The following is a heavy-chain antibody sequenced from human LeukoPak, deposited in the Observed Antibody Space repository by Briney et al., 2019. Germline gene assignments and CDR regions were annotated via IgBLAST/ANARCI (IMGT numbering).Heavy chain of an antibody. Sequence: GGSLRLSCAASGFTFSSYAMHWVRQAPGKGLEWVAVISYDGSNKYYADSVKGRSTISRDNSKNTLYLQMNSLRAEDTAVYYCARAGGSSGPNNWFDPWGQGTLVTVSS. J-gene: IGHJ5*02. V-gene: IGHV3-30-3*01. CDR2: ISYDGSNK. D-gene: IGHD1-26*01. CDR3: ARAGGSSGPNNWFDP. CDR1: GFTFSSYA.